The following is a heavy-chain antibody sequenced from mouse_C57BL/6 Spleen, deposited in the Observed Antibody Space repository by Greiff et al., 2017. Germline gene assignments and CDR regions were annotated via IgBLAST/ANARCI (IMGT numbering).Heavy chain of an antibody. CDR3: TTGNPFAY. J-gene: IGHJ3*01. CDR2: IDPENGDT. CDR1: GFNIKDDY. Sequence: EVQLQQSGAELVRPGASVKLSCTASGFNIKDDYMHWVKQRPEQGLEWIGWIDPENGDTEYASKFQGKATIPADTSSNTAYLQLSSLTSEDTAVYYCTTGNPFAYWGQWTLVTVSA. V-gene: IGHV14-4*01.